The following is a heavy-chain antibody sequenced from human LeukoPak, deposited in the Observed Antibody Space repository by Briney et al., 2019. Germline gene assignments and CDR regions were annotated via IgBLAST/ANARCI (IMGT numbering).Heavy chain of an antibody. CDR2: INKDGNHR. J-gene: IGHJ4*02. Sequence: PGGSLRLSCAASGFTFSSYGMHWVRQAPGKGPEWVAHINKDGNHRNYLDSVEGRFTISRDNARNSLYLQMNNLRAEDTAVYYCGRWAEGFDYWGQGTPVTVSS. CDR3: GRWAEGFDY. CDR1: GFTFSSYG. V-gene: IGHV3-7*01. D-gene: IGHD1-14*01.